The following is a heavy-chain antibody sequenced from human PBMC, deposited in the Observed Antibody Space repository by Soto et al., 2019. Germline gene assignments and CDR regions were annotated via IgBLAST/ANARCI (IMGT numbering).Heavy chain of an antibody. CDR3: ATMGPSATGVYYFDY. CDR1: GGSISSGNYY. J-gene: IGHJ4*02. V-gene: IGHV4-30-4*01. D-gene: IGHD3-3*01. CDR2: ISYSGST. Sequence: PSETLSLTCTVSGGSISSGNYYWSWIRQPPGKGLEWIGFISYSGSTYYNASLKSRVTISVDTSKNQFSLNLNSVTAADTAVYYCATMGPSATGVYYFDYWGQGTLVTVSS.